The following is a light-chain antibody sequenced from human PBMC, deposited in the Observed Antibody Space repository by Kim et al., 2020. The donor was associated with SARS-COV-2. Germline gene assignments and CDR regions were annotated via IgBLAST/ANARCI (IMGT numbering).Light chain of an antibody. Sequence: PASVFCWSSQSLLHSNGYNYLNWYLQKPGQSPQLLIYWGSNRASGVPDRFSGSGSGTDFTLRISRVEGEDVGVYYCLQTLQTPLTFGGGTKVDIK. CDR3: LQTLQTPLT. J-gene: IGKJ4*01. V-gene: IGKV2-28*01. CDR1: QSLLHSNGYNY. CDR2: WGS.